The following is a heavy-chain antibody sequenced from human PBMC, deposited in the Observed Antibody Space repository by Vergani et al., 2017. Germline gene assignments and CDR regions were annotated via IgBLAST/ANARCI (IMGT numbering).Heavy chain of an antibody. CDR2: IYTSGST. D-gene: IGHD3-10*01. V-gene: IGHV4-61*02. Sequence: QVQLQESGPGLVKPSQTLSLTCTVSGGSISSGSYYWSWIRQPAGKGLEWIGRIYTSGSTNYNPSLKSRVTISVDTSKNQFSLKLSSVTAADTAVYYCARDRGRWYYYGSGTAFDLWGRGTLVTVSS. J-gene: IGHJ2*01. CDR3: ARDRGRWYYYGSGTAFDL. CDR1: GGSISSGSYY.